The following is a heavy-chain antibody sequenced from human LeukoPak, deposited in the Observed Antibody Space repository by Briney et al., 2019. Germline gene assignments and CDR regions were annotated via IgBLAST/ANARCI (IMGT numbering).Heavy chain of an antibody. J-gene: IGHJ4*02. V-gene: IGHV4-59*08. CDR1: GGSISSHD. CDR3: VSQEF. CDR2: IYNSGTT. Sequence: PSETLSLTCTVSGGSISSHDCSWIRQPPGKGLEWIGYIYNSGTTKYNPSLQSRVTISVDTSKNHFSLRLSSVTAADTAVYYCVSQEFWGQGTLVTVSS.